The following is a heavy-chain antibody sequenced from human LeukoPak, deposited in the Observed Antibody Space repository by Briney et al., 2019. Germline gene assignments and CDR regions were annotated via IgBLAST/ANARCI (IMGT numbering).Heavy chain of an antibody. J-gene: IGHJ4*02. V-gene: IGHV4-4*07. D-gene: IGHD6-19*01. CDR1: GGSIRGFY. Sequence: PSETLSLICTVSGGSIRGFYWSWIRQPAGKGLEWIGRMHTTGSTNYNPSLKSGVTMSVDTSKNQFSLKLSSVTAADTAVYYCARDFGSGWYDYWGQGTLVAVSS. CDR2: MHTTGST. CDR3: ARDFGSGWYDY.